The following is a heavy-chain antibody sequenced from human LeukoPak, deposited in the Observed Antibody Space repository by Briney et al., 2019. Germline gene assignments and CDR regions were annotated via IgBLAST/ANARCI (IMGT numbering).Heavy chain of an antibody. D-gene: IGHD4-11*01. CDR2: INWSGGST. CDR3: ARGRKIYSNSDFDY. Sequence: GGSLRLSCAASGFTFSNHGMNWVRQAPGKGLEWVSGINWSGGSTSYADSVKGRFTISRDNAKNSLYLQMNSLRAEDTALYYCARGRKIYSNSDFDYWGQGTLVTVSS. CDR1: GFTFSNHG. V-gene: IGHV3-20*04. J-gene: IGHJ4*02.